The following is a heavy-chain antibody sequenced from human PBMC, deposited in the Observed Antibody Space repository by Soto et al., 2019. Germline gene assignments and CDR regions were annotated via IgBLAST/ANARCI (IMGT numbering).Heavy chain of an antibody. V-gene: IGHV4-59*01. Sequence: PAETLSLTCTVSGASMSNYYGIWVRQPPGRGLEWIVFMHSSGSANYNSSLKGRATISVDTYNNQFSLILTSVSAADTAVYYCVRSGHTFGGVIWGQGTLVTVSS. CDR2: MHSSGSA. J-gene: IGHJ4*02. D-gene: IGHD3-16*01. CDR3: VRSGHTFGGVI. CDR1: GASMSNYY.